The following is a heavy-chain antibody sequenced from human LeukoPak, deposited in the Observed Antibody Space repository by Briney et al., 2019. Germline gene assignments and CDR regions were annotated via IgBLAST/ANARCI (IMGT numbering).Heavy chain of an antibody. V-gene: IGHV5-51*01. CDR3: ARRRGYSSSWTQYYFDY. Sequence: GESLKISCKGSAYSFTTYWIGWVRQMPGKGLEWMGVIYPGDSDTRYSPSFQGQVTISADKSISTAYLQWSSLKASDTAMYYCARRRGYSSSWTQYYFDYWGQGTLVTVSS. D-gene: IGHD6-13*01. CDR1: AYSFTTYW. CDR2: IYPGDSDT. J-gene: IGHJ4*02.